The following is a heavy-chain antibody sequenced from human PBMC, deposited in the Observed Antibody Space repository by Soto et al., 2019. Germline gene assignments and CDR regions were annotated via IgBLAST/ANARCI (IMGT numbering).Heavy chain of an antibody. CDR1: GFTFSSYA. V-gene: IGHV3-23*01. J-gene: IGHJ4*02. Sequence: EVQLLESGGGLVQPGGSLRLSCAASGFTFSSYAMSWVRQAPGKGLEWVSAISGSGGSTYYADSVKGRFTISRDNSKNTLYPQMNSLRAEDTAVYYCATYSSSWYVGGDYWGQGTLVTVSS. CDR3: ATYSSSWYVGGDY. CDR2: ISGSGGST. D-gene: IGHD6-13*01.